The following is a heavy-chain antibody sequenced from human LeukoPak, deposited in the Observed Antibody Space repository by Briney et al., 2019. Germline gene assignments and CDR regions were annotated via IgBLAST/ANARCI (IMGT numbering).Heavy chain of an antibody. CDR3: ARGRGSGTYYRATYDF. CDR2: FYQSGGT. CDR1: GGSISSYY. D-gene: IGHD3-10*01. Sequence: SETLSLTCTVSGGSISSYYWSWIRQPPGKGLDWIGYFYQSGGTYYNPSLKGRVTISVDTSKKQVSLKLNSVTAADTAVYYCARGRGSGTYYRATYDFWGQGTLVTVSA. V-gene: IGHV4-59*13. J-gene: IGHJ4*02.